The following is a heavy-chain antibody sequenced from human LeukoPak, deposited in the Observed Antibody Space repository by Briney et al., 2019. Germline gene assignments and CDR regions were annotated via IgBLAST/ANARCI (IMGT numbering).Heavy chain of an antibody. J-gene: IGHJ4*02. CDR3: ARDTSTVVPAAPAFDY. CDR2: IYSGGST. V-gene: IGHV3-66*01. D-gene: IGHD2-2*01. Sequence: GGSLRLSCAASGFTVSSNYMSWVRQAPGKGLEWVSVIYSGGSTYYADSVKGRFTISRDNSKNTLYLQMNSLRAEDTAVYYCARDTSTVVPAAPAFDYWGQGTLVTVSS. CDR1: GFTVSSNY.